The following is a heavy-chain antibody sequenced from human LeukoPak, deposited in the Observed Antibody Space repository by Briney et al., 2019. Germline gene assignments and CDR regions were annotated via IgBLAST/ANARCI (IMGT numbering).Heavy chain of an antibody. CDR3: AQTKDYYDSRPLGDLGAFDI. J-gene: IGHJ3*02. Sequence: GASVKVSCKASGCTFSSYAISWVRQAPGQGLEWMGGIIPIFGTANYAQKFQGRVTITTDGSTSTAYMELSSLRSEDTAVYYCAQTKDYYDSRPLGDLGAFDILGQGTLVTVSS. CDR2: IIPIFGTA. CDR1: GCTFSSYA. D-gene: IGHD3-22*01. V-gene: IGHV1-69*05.